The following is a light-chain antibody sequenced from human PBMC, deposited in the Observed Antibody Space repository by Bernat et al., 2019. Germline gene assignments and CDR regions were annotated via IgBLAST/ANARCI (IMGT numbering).Light chain of an antibody. CDR3: QQSYSSLLLA. J-gene: IGKJ4*01. CDR2: AAE. V-gene: IGKV1-39*01. Sequence: DIQMTQSPSSLSASVGDRVTITCRASQNIDTYLNWYQQHPGKAPKLLIFAAETLESGVPSRFRGRGSGTDFTLTISSLQPEDSATYYCQQSYSSLLLAFGGGTKV. CDR1: QNIDTY.